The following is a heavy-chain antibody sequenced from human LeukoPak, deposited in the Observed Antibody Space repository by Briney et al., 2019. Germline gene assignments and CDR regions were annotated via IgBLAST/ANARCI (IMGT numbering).Heavy chain of an antibody. V-gene: IGHV3-23*01. D-gene: IGHD1-1*01. CDR3: AKGLKTTVGPYMGYHYYMDV. J-gene: IGHJ6*03. CDR2: INDRVTGT. CDR1: GVAFSKVA. Sequence: GGSLRLSCAASGVAFSKVALSGVRQAPRRGQEWVSTINDRVTGTYYADSVKGLFTISRDNSKNTLSLQMNSLRAEDTAVYYCAKGLKTTVGPYMGYHYYMDVWGKGTTVTVSS.